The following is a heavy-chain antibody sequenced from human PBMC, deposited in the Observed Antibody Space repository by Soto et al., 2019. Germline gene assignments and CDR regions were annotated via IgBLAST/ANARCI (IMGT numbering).Heavy chain of an antibody. CDR1: GFIFSSYW. CDR2: IRQDGNEK. CDR3: TRFAYYGALRCLDY. V-gene: IGHV3-7*01. D-gene: IGHD4-17*01. Sequence: PGGSLRLSCATSGFIFSSYWMSWVRQAPGKGPEWVANIRQDGNEKYYVDSVKGRFTISRDNAKNSLYLQMSSLRAEDMAVYYCTRFAYYGALRCLDYWGQGALVTVSS. J-gene: IGHJ4*02.